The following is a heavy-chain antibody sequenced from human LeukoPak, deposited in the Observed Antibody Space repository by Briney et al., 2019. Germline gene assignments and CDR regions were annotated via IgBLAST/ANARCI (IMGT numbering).Heavy chain of an antibody. Sequence: TGGSLRLSCSASGFTFSSYAMHWVRQAPGKGLEYVSAISSNGGSTYYADSVKGRFTISRDNSKNTLYLQMGSLRAEDMAVYYCARDKYSGSDSPFDYWGQGTLVTVSS. V-gene: IGHV3-64*02. CDR3: ARDKYSGSDSPFDY. J-gene: IGHJ4*02. CDR1: GFTFSSYA. D-gene: IGHD5-12*01. CDR2: ISSNGGST.